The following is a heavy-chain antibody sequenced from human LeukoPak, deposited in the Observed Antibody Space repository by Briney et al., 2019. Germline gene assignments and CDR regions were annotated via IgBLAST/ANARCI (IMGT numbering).Heavy chain of an antibody. J-gene: IGHJ3*02. V-gene: IGHV4-59*01. CDR3: ARGRLYYYGSGSPEGAFDI. CDR2: IYYSGST. D-gene: IGHD3-10*01. Sequence: SETLSLTCTVSGGSISSYYWSWIRQPPGKGLEWIGYIYYSGSTNYNPSLKSRVTISVDTSKNQFSLKLSSVTAADTAVYYCARGRLYYYGSGSPEGAFDIWGQGTMVTVSS. CDR1: GGSISSYY.